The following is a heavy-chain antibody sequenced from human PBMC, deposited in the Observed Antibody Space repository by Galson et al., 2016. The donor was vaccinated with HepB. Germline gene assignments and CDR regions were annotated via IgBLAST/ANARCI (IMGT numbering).Heavy chain of an antibody. V-gene: IGHV3-74*01. CDR1: GFSLSRYW. D-gene: IGHD2-2*01. J-gene: IGHJ4*02. Sequence: SLRLSCAASGFSLSRYWMHWVRQAPGKGPVWVSRVSTDGRSPNYADSVKGRFTISRDNAKNTLYLEMNSLRAEDTAVYYCARAPPLPATVGGYDSWGQGILVTVSS. CDR2: VSTDGRSP. CDR3: ARAPPLPATVGGYDS.